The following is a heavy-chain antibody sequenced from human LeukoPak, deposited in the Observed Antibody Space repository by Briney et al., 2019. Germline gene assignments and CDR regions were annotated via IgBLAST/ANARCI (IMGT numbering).Heavy chain of an antibody. J-gene: IGHJ4*02. CDR3: ARRLPTYYYGSGSYAEFDY. CDR2: FDPEDGET. D-gene: IGHD3-10*01. Sequence: EASVKVSCKVSGYTLTELSMHWVRQAPGKGLECMGGFDPEDGETIYAQKLQGRVTMTTDTSTSTAYMELRSLRSDDTAVYYCARRLPTYYYGSGSYAEFDYWGQGTLVTVSS. CDR1: GYTLTELS. V-gene: IGHV1-24*01.